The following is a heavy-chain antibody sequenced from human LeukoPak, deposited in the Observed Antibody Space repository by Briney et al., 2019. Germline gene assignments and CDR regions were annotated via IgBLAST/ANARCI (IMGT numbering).Heavy chain of an antibody. J-gene: IGHJ6*04. V-gene: IGHV1-18*04. CDR1: GYTFTSYG. CDR2: ISAYNGNT. D-gene: IGHD4-17*01. CDR3: ARDFNYGDYGLLYYGMGV. Sequence: GASVKVSCKASGYTFTSYGISWVRQAPGQGLEWMGWISAYNGNTNYAQKLQGRVTMTTDTSTSTAYMELRSLRSDDTAVYYCARDFNYGDYGLLYYGMGVWGKGTTVTVSS.